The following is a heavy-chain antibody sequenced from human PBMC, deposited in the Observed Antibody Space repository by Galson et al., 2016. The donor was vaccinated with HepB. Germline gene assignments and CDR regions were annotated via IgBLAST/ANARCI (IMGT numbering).Heavy chain of an antibody. CDR1: GGSFSGYY. Sequence: SETLSLTCAVYGGSFSGYYWSWIRQPPGKGLEWIGEINHSGSTNYNPSLKSRVTISVDTSKNQFSLKLSSVTAAYTAVYYCAGGDSRIGGRRFGDWGQGTLVTVSS. CDR3: AGGDSRIGGRRFGD. CDR2: INHSGST. V-gene: IGHV4-34*01. D-gene: IGHD3-3*01. J-gene: IGHJ4*02.